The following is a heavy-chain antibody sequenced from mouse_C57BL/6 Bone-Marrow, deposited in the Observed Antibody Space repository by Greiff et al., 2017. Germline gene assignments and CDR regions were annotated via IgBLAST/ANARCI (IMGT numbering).Heavy chain of an antibody. J-gene: IGHJ4*01. CDR3: ARGRLRLYAMDY. D-gene: IGHD1-2*01. CDR2: ILPSIGRT. V-gene: IGHV15-2*01. CDR1: DSEVFPIAY. Sequence: QVQLQQSGSELRRPGSSVKLSCKDFDSEVFPIAYMSWVRQKPGHGFEWIGGILPSIGRTIYGEKFEDKATLDADTLSNTAYLELNSLTSEDSAIYYCARGRLRLYAMDYWGQGTSVTVSS.